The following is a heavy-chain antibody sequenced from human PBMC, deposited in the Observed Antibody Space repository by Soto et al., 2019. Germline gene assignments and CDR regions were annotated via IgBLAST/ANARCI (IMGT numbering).Heavy chain of an antibody. V-gene: IGHV4-39*01. CDR2: IYYSGST. Sequence: PSETLSLTCTVSGGSISSSSYYWGWIRQPPGKGLEWIGSIYYSGSTYYNPSLKSRVTISVDTSRNQFSLKLSSVTAADTAVYYCARHGRGAVAGTGAPDAFEIWGQGTMVTVSS. CDR1: GGSISSSSYY. CDR3: ARHGRGAVAGTGAPDAFEI. J-gene: IGHJ3*02. D-gene: IGHD6-19*01.